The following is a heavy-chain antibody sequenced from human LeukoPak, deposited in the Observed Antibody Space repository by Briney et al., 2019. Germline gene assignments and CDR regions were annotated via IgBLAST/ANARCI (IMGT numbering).Heavy chain of an antibody. Sequence: PGGSLRLSCAAPGFTFSSSEMNWVRQAPGKGLEWVSHINSSGSTIYYADSVKGRFTISRDNAKNSLYLEMNSLRAEDTAVYYCAFHYDSSGYYSFYFDYWGQGTLVTVSS. J-gene: IGHJ4*02. CDR2: INSSGSTI. CDR3: AFHYDSSGYYSFYFDY. D-gene: IGHD3-22*01. V-gene: IGHV3-48*03. CDR1: GFTFSSSE.